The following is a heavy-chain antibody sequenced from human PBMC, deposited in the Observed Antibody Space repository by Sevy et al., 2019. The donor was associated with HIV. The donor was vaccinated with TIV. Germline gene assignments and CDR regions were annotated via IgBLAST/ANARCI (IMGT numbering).Heavy chain of an antibody. CDR3: ARDLGTGYFDF. CDR2: ISGGQYMR. J-gene: IGHJ4*02. V-gene: IGHV3-11*01. D-gene: IGHD1-26*01. CDR1: GFTFSDYY. Sequence: GGSLRLSCAASGFTFSDYYMSWIRQAPGKGLEWFSYISGGQYMRYYEDTVKGRFTLSRDAAKNSLYLQMNSLRPEDSAVYFCARDLGTGYFDFWGQGTLVTVSS.